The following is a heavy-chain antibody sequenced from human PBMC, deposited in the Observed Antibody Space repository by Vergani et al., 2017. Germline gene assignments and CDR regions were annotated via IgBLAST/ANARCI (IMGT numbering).Heavy chain of an antibody. D-gene: IGHD2-8*01. V-gene: IGHV3-21*06. Sequence: VQLVESGGGLVKPGGSLRLSCAASGFTFSDFSMSWVRQAPGKGLEWVAFIGSSGPYINYADSVKGRFIISRGNTNNSRFLQLRSLRAEDAAVYYCARDCTSGGCPDNYGRDVWCQGATVTVSS. CDR2: IGSSGPYI. CDR3: ARDCTSGGCPDNYGRDV. J-gene: IGHJ6*02. CDR1: GFTFSDFS.